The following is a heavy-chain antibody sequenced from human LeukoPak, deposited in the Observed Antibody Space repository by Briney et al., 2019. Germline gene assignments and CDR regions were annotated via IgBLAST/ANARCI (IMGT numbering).Heavy chain of an antibody. D-gene: IGHD2-21*01. Sequence: PSETLSLTCAVYGESLSKYYWTWIRQSPGKGLEWIGEINHRGSTNLNPSLKSRVTLSVDTSKHQFSLKLTSVTAADTAVYYCARVLLWGSAFDIWGQGTMVTGPS. J-gene: IGHJ3*02. CDR1: GESLSKYY. V-gene: IGHV4-34*01. CDR3: ARVLLWGSAFDI. CDR2: INHRGST.